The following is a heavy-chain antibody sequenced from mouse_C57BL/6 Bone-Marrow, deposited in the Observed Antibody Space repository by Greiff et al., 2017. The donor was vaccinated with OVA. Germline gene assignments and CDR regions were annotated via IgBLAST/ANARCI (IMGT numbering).Heavy chain of an antibody. D-gene: IGHD1-1*01. CDR2: INPNNGGT. J-gene: IGHJ1*03. CDR3: ASPLYYCGHWYFDV. Sequence: VQLQQSGPELVKPGASVKMSCKASGYTFTDYNMHWVKQSHGKSLEWIGYINPNNGGTSYNQKFKGKATLTVNKSSSTAYMELRSLTSEDSAVYYCASPLYYCGHWYFDVWGTGTTVTVSS. V-gene: IGHV1-22*01. CDR1: GYTFTDYN.